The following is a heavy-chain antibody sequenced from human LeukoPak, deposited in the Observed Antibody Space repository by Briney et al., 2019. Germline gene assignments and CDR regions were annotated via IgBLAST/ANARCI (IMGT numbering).Heavy chain of an antibody. V-gene: IGHV3-23*01. D-gene: IGHD1-26*01. CDR2: IIADGEHT. CDR3: AKRGVQGYMDV. Sequence: GGSLRLSCAASGFTFRGFLMHWVRQAPGRGLEWVSSIIADGEHTYYAAPVKGRFTISRDNSKNTLNLQMSGLRADDTAVYYCAKRGVQGYMDVWDKGTTVIVSS. CDR1: GFTFRGFL. J-gene: IGHJ6*03.